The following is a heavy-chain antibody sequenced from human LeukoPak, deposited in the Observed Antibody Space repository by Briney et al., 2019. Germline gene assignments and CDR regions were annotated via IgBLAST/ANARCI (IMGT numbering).Heavy chain of an antibody. Sequence: GGSLRLSCAASGFTFSSYAMSWVRQAPGKGLEWVSAISGSGGSTYYADSVKGRFTISRDNSKNTLYLQMNSLRAEDTAVYYCARTGFWSGYYTKPFDYWGQGTLVTVSS. V-gene: IGHV3-23*01. D-gene: IGHD3-3*01. CDR3: ARTGFWSGYYTKPFDY. J-gene: IGHJ4*02. CDR2: ISGSGGST. CDR1: GFTFSSYA.